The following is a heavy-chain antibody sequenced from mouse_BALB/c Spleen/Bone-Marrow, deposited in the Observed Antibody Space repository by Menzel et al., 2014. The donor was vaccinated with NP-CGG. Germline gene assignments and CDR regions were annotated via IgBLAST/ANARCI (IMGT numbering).Heavy chain of an antibody. CDR2: IDPANGNT. CDR1: GFNIKDYY. CDR3: AGDGAY. V-gene: IGHV14-1*02. D-gene: IGHD3-3*01. J-gene: IGHJ3*01. Sequence: DVQLQESGAERVRPGALVKLSCKASGFNIKDYYMHWVKQRPEQGLEWIGRIDPANGNTKYDPKFQGKATITADTSSNTAYLQLSSLTSEDTAVYYCAGDGAYWGQGTLVTVSA.